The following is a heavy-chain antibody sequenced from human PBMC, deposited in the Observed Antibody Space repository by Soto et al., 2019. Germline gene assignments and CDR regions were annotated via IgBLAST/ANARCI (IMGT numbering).Heavy chain of an antibody. CDR1: GFTFSSYS. CDR3: ARDFPNYYGSSGYYPIDY. CDR2: ISSSCSYI. V-gene: IGHV3-21*01. Sequence: GGSLRLSCAASGFTFSSYSMNWVRQAPGKGLEWVSSISSSCSYIYYADSVKGRFTISRDNAKNSLYLQMNSLRAEDTAVYYCARDFPNYYGSSGYYPIDYWGQGTLVTVSS. J-gene: IGHJ4*02. D-gene: IGHD3-22*01.